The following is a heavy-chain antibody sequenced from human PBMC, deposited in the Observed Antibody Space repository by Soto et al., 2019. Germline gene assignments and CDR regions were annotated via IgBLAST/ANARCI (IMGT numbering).Heavy chain of an antibody. J-gene: IGHJ6*02. Sequence: PGESLKISCKGSGYIFTNYWIGWVRQMPGKGLEWMGIIYPGDSDTKYNPSFQGQVTISADKSITTTYLQWSSPKASDTAIYYCAASIFYYGMDVWGQGTTVTVSS. CDR2: IYPGDSDT. V-gene: IGHV5-51*01. CDR3: AASIFYYGMDV. CDR1: GYIFTNYW.